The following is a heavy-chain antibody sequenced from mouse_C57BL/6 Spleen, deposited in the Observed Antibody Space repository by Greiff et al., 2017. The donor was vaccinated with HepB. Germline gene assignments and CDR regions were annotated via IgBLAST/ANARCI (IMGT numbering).Heavy chain of an antibody. CDR2: IYPRSGNT. J-gene: IGHJ4*01. CDR3: AGGIFGAGDY. D-gene: IGHD1-1*02. V-gene: IGHV1-81*01. Sequence: VQLQQSGAELARPGASVKLSCKASGYTFTSYGISWVKQRTGQGLEWIGEIYPRSGNTYYNEKFKGKGTLTADKSSSTAYMELRSLTSEDSAVYFCAGGIFGAGDYWGQGTSVTVSS. CDR1: GYTFTSYG.